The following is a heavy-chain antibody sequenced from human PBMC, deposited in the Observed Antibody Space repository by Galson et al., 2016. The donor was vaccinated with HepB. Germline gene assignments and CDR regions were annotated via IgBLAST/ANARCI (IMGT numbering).Heavy chain of an antibody. D-gene: IGHD4-23*01. CDR2: IYYSGNT. CDR1: GGSIASGGFY. CDR3: ARGDYGGNSGSYYFDY. J-gene: IGHJ4*02. V-gene: IGHV4-31*03. Sequence: LSLTCSVSGGSIASGGFYWSWIRQHPGKGLEWIGYIYYSGNTYYNPSLKSRVTMSVGTSNYQFSLRLSSVTAADTAVYYCARGDYGGNSGSYYFDYWGQGTLVTVSS.